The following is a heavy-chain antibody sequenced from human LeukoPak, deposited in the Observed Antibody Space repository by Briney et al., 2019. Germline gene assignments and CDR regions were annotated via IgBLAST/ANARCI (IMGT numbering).Heavy chain of an antibody. J-gene: IGHJ4*02. D-gene: IGHD6-13*01. CDR3: ARGSIAAADGGPRTDY. CDR1: GGSVSSYY. V-gene: IGHV4-4*07. Sequence: PSETLSLTCTVSGGSVSSYYWNWIRQPAGKGLEWIGRIYTSGNTNYNPSLGSRVTISVDKSKNQVSLNLSSVTAADTAVYYCARGSIAAADGGPRTDYWGQGTLVTVSS. CDR2: IYTSGNT.